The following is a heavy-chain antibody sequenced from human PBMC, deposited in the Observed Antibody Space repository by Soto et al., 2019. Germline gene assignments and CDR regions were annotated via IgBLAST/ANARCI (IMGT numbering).Heavy chain of an antibody. CDR2: IWYDGSNK. Sequence: QVQLVESGGGVVQPGRSLRLSCAASGFTFSSYGIHWVRQAPGKGLEWVAVIWYDGSNKYYEDSVKGRFSISRDNSKNTVHLQMNSLTAEDTAEYHCARDWNGMDVWGQGTTVTVSS. D-gene: IGHD3-3*01. V-gene: IGHV3-33*01. J-gene: IGHJ6*02. CDR3: ARDWNGMDV. CDR1: GFTFSSYG.